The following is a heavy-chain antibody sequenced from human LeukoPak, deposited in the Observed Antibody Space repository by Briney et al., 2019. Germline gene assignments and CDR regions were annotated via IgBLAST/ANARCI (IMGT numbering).Heavy chain of an antibody. D-gene: IGHD1-26*01. J-gene: IGHJ3*02. CDR3: ARLHSGRYYGDAFDI. CDR1: GFTFTNFA. V-gene: IGHV3-23*01. CDR2: IGASDGST. Sequence: GGSLRLSCAASGFTFTNFAMSWVRQAPGKGLDWVSSIGASDGSTYYADSVKGRFTISRDNSKNTLYLQMNSLRAEDTGVYFCARLHSGRYYGDAFDIWGQGTMVTVSS.